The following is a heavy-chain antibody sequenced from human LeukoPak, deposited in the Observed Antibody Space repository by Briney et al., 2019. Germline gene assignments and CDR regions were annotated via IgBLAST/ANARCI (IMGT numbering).Heavy chain of an antibody. CDR2: FSTNGVST. V-gene: IGHV3-64D*06. Sequence: PGGSLRLSRSASGFTFSSYAMHWVRQAPGKGLEYVSGFSTNGVSTYYADSVKGRFTVSRDNSKNTLYLQMSSLRVEDTAVYYCVKDRYSYGSGSYFAWGQGTLVTVSS. D-gene: IGHD3-10*01. J-gene: IGHJ4*02. CDR1: GFTFSSYA. CDR3: VKDRYSYGSGSYFA.